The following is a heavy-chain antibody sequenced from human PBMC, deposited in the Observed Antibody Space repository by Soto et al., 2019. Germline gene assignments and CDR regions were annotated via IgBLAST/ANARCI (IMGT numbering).Heavy chain of an antibody. V-gene: IGHV1-69*01. Sequence: QVQLVQSGAEVKKSGSSVKVSCKASGGTFSSYAISWVRQAPGQGLEWMGGIIPIFGTANYAQKFQGRVMITADESTSTAYMELSSLRSEDTAVYYCARGRDGYTHGAFDIWGQGTMVTVSS. CDR2: IIPIFGTA. CDR1: GGTFSSYA. J-gene: IGHJ3*02. D-gene: IGHD5-12*01. CDR3: ARGRDGYTHGAFDI.